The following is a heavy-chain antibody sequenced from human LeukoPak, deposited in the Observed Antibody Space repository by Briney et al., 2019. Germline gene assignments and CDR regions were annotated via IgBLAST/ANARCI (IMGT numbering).Heavy chain of an antibody. J-gene: IGHJ6*04. CDR1: GYTFTGYY. CDR3: ARAGGGYSGYDHYYYYGMDV. V-gene: IGHV1-2*04. CDR2: INPNSGGT. Sequence: ASVKVSCKASGYTFTGYYMHWVRQAPGQGLEWMGWINPNSGGTNYTQKFQGWVTMTRDTSISTAYMELSRLRSDDTAVYYCARAGGGYSGYDHYYYYGMDVWGKGTMVTVSS. D-gene: IGHD5-12*01.